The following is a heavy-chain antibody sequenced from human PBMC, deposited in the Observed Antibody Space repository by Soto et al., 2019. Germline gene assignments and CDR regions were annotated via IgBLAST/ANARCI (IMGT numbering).Heavy chain of an antibody. V-gene: IGHV4-59*08. J-gene: IGHJ4*02. D-gene: IGHD1-26*01. CDR2: ISYSGST. CDR3: ARRYGGNLDY. Sequence: QVQLQESGPGLVKPSETLSLTCTVSGGSISSYYWSWIRQPPGKGLEWIGYISYSGSTNYNPSLTRRLPISVDTSKTPFSLTLSSVTAAATAVYYCARRYGGNLDYWGQGTLVTVSS. CDR1: GGSISSYY.